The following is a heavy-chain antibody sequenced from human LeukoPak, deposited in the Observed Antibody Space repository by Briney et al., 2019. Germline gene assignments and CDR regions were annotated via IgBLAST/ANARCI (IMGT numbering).Heavy chain of an antibody. Sequence: GGSLRLSCAASGFTFSSYAMSWVRQAPGKGLEWVSAISGSGGSTYYADSEKGRFTISGDNSKNTLYLQMNSLRAEDTAVYYCAKDPSYDFWSGTKGIIDYWGQGTLVTVSS. V-gene: IGHV3-23*01. CDR2: ISGSGGST. CDR1: GFTFSSYA. J-gene: IGHJ4*02. D-gene: IGHD3-3*01. CDR3: AKDPSYDFWSGTKGIIDY.